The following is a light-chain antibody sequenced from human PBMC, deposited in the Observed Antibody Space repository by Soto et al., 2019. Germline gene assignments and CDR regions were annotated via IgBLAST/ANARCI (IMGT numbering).Light chain of an antibody. CDR1: QTLLHSNGYNY. V-gene: IGKV2-28*01. CDR3: MQALQTPPA. J-gene: IGKJ5*01. Sequence: DIVMTQSPLSLPVTPGEPASISCRSSQTLLHSNGYNYLDWYLLKPGQSTQLLIYLGSNRASGVPDRFSGSVSGTDFTLKISRVEAEDVGVYYCMQALQTPPACGQGTRLEIK. CDR2: LGS.